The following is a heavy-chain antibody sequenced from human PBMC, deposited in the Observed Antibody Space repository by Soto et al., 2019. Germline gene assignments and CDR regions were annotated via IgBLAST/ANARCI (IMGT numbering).Heavy chain of an antibody. CDR3: AREGIQDYYYYGMDV. D-gene: IGHD5-18*01. CDR2: MYHSGST. V-gene: IGHV4-30-2*01. CDR1: GGSISSGGYS. Sequence: SVPLSLTSAVSGGSISSGGYSWSWIRQPPGKGLEWIGYMYHSGSTYYNPSLKSRVTISVDTSKNQFSLKLSPVTAADTAVYYCAREGIQDYYYYGMDVWGQGTTVTVSS. J-gene: IGHJ6*02.